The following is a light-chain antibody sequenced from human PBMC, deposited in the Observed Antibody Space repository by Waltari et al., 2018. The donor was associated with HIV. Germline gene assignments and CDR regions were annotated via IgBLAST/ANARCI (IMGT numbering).Light chain of an antibody. J-gene: IGLJ2*01. CDR3: SSYTSSSTLVV. CDR2: EVS. Sequence: QSALTQPASVSGSPGQSITISCTGTSSDVGGYNYVSWYQQHPGKAPKPMIYEVSNRPSGVSNRFSGSQSRNTASLTISGLQAEDEADYYCSSYTSSSTLVVFGGGTKLTVL. CDR1: SSDVGGYNY. V-gene: IGLV2-14*01.